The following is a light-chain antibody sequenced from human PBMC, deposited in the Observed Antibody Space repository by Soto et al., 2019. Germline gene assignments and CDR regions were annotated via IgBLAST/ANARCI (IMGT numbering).Light chain of an antibody. CDR1: QDISNY. CDR3: QQYDNLPLI. Sequence: DIQMTQSPSSLSASVGDRVTITCQASQDISNYLNWYQQKTGKAPKLLIYDASNLETGVPSRFSGSGSGTDFTFTISSLQHEDIATYYCQQYDNLPLIFGGGTKVEIK. J-gene: IGKJ4*01. V-gene: IGKV1-33*01. CDR2: DAS.